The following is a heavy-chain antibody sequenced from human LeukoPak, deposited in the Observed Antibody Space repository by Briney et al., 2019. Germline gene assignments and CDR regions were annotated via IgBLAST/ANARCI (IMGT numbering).Heavy chain of an antibody. CDR1: GGSFSGYY. J-gene: IGHJ5*02. V-gene: IGHV4-34*01. D-gene: IGHD2-2*01. Sequence: SETLSLTCAVYGGSFSGYYWSWIRQPPGKGLEWIGEINHSGSTNYNPSLKSRVTISVDTSKNQFSLQLNSVTPEDTAVYYCAREYQLLCFDPWGQGTLVTVSS. CDR2: INHSGST. CDR3: AREYQLLCFDP.